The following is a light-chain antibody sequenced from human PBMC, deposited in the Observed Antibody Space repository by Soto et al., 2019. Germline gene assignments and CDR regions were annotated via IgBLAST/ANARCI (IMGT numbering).Light chain of an antibody. CDR2: DAS. Sequence: DIQMTQSPSTLSASVGDRVTITCRASQSISSWLAWYQQKPGKAPKLLIYDASSLESGVPSRFSGSGSGTEFALTISRLQPDDLATYDCQQYNSYSRTFGQGTKVEIK. CDR1: QSISSW. J-gene: IGKJ1*01. V-gene: IGKV1-5*01. CDR3: QQYNSYSRT.